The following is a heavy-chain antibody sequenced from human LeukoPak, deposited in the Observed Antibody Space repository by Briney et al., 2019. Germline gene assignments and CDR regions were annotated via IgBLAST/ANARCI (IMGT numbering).Heavy chain of an antibody. D-gene: IGHD3-10*01. CDR1: GFTFSSYS. V-gene: IGHV3-21*04. J-gene: IGHJ4*02. Sequence: PGGSLRLSCAASGFTFSSYSMNWVRQAPGKGLEWVSSISSSSSYIYYADSVKGRFTISRDNSKNTLYLQMNSLRAEDTAVYYCARRNMVRGVSGVSDFDYWGQGTLVTVSS. CDR2: ISSSSSYI. CDR3: ARRNMVRGVSGVSDFDY.